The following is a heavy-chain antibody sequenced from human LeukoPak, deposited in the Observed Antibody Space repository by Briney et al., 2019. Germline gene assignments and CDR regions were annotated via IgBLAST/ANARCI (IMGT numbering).Heavy chain of an antibody. Sequence: ASVKVSCKTSGYTFTNYGMHWVRQAPRQSPEWMGWINTGNGNTKSSQKFQDRVTLTRDTSASTGYMELNSLSSEDTAVYYCARVPLHDDSRHYYPHWGQGTPVTVS. J-gene: IGHJ1*01. V-gene: IGHV1-3*04. CDR1: GYTFTNYG. CDR2: INTGNGNT. CDR3: ARVPLHDDSRHYYPH. D-gene: IGHD3-22*01.